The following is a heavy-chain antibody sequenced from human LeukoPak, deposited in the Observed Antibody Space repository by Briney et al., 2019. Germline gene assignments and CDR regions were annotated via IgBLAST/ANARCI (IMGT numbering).Heavy chain of an antibody. CDR3: ARAKGGGDYGDFPDY. CDR1: GGSISSGDYY. V-gene: IGHV4-61*08. J-gene: IGHJ4*02. D-gene: IGHD4-17*01. CDR2: IYYSGST. Sequence: SETLSLTCTVSGGSISSGDYYWSWIRQPPGKGLEGIGYIYYSGSTNYNPSLKSRVTISVDTSKNQFSLKLSSVTAADTAVYYCARAKGGGDYGDFPDYWGQGTLVTVSS.